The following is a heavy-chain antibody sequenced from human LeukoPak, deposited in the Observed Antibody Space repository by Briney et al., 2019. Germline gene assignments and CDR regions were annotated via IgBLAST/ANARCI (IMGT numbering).Heavy chain of an antibody. Sequence: PSETLSLTCTVSGGSISSGDYYWSWIRQPPGKGLEWIGYIYYSGSTYYNPSLKSRVTISVDTSKNQFSLKLSSVTAADTAVYYCASQYIDSSGYSFDYWGQGTLVTVSS. CDR1: GGSISSGDYY. J-gene: IGHJ4*02. D-gene: IGHD3-22*01. V-gene: IGHV4-30-4*08. CDR3: ASQYIDSSGYSFDY. CDR2: IYYSGST.